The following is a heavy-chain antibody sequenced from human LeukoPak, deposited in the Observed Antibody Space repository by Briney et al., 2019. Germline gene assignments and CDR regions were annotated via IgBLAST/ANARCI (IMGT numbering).Heavy chain of an antibody. Sequence: GGSLRLSCAASGFTFSSYAMSWVRQAPGKGLEWVSAISDNSGKIYYADSVKGRFTISGDNSKNTLFMQMNSLRVEDTAVYYCAREYDSSWPSWGQGTLVTVSS. D-gene: IGHD3-22*01. CDR1: GFTFSSYA. CDR2: ISDNSGKI. V-gene: IGHV3-23*01. J-gene: IGHJ5*02. CDR3: AREYDSSWPS.